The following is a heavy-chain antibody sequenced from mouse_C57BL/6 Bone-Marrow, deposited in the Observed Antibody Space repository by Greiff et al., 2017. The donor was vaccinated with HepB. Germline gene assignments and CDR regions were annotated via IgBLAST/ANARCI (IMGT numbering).Heavy chain of an antibody. J-gene: IGHJ3*01. V-gene: IGHV1-47*01. Sequence: QVHVKQSGAELVKPGASVKMSCKASGYTFTTYPIEWMKQNHGKSLEWIGNFHPYNDDTKYNEKFKGKATLTVEKSSSTVYLELSRLTSDDSAVYYCARRGSSGYSRDWFAYWGQGTLVTVSA. CDR1: GYTFTTYP. D-gene: IGHD3-2*02. CDR2: FHPYNDDT. CDR3: ARRGSSGYSRDWFAY.